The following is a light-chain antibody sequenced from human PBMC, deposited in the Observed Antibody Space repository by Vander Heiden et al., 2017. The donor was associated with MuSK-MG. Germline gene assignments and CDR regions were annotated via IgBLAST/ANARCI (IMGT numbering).Light chain of an antibody. Sequence: YVLTQPLSVSVAPGQTARITCGGNNIGNKGVHWYQQKPGQAPVLVIYYDSDRPSGIPERLSGSNSGNTATLTISRVEAGDEADYFCQVWDSISDHRVFGGGTKLTVL. CDR1: NIGNKG. CDR3: QVWDSISDHRV. CDR2: YDS. J-gene: IGLJ3*02. V-gene: IGLV3-21*04.